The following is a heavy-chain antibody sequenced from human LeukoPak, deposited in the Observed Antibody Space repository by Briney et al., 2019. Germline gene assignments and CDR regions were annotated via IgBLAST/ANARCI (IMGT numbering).Heavy chain of an antibody. D-gene: IGHD2/OR15-2a*01. V-gene: IGHV1-18*01. Sequence: ASVKVSSKASGYTFTTHYINWVRQAPGQRLEWMGWISGSSVNTNYAQKVQGRVTMTTDTSTNTAYMELRRLRSDDTAVYYCAGNRNSYRYGMDLWGQGTTVTVSS. CDR1: GYTFTTHY. J-gene: IGHJ6*02. CDR3: AGNRNSYRYGMDL. CDR2: ISGSSVNT.